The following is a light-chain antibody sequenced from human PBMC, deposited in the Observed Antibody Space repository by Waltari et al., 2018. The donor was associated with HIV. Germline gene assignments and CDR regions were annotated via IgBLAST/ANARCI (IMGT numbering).Light chain of an antibody. CDR2: WAS. J-gene: IGKJ3*01. CDR3: QQYYSTPFT. V-gene: IGKV4-1*01. CDR1: QSVLYSSNNKNY. Sequence: DIVMTQSPDSLAVSLGERATIHCKSSQSVLYSSNNKNYLAWYQQKAGQPPKLLINWASTRESGVPDRFSGSGSGTDFTLTISSLQAEDVAVYYCQQYYSTPFTFGPGTKVDIK.